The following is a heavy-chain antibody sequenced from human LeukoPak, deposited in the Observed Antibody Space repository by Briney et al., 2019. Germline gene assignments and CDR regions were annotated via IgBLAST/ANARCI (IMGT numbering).Heavy chain of an antibody. CDR1: GFTFSSYA. CDR3: TTQVPEPTGFDY. J-gene: IGHJ4*02. V-gene: IGHV3-30*04. D-gene: IGHD1-14*01. CDR2: ISYDGSNK. Sequence: GESLRLSCAASGFTFSSYAMHWVRQAPGKGLEWVAVISYDGSNKYYADSVKGRFTISRDNSKNTLYLQMNSLKTEDTAVYYCTTQVPEPTGFDYWGQGTLVTVSS.